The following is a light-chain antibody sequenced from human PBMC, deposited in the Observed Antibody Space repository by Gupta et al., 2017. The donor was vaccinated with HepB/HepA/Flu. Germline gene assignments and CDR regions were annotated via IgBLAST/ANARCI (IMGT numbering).Light chain of an antibody. V-gene: IGKV3-20*01. Sequence: GERATLSCRTSQSVRDSQLAWYQHKPGQAPRLLIYGVSTRATGVPDRVSGSGSGTDFTLTISRVEPEDFGVYYCQQYDSSTWTFGPGTKVEIK. J-gene: IGKJ1*01. CDR2: GVS. CDR3: QQYDSSTWT. CDR1: QSVRDSQ.